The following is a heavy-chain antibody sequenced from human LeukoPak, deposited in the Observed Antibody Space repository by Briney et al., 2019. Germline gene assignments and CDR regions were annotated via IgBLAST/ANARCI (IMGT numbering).Heavy chain of an antibody. CDR1: GGSISSGSYY. J-gene: IGHJ4*02. V-gene: IGHV4-61*02. D-gene: IGHD5-24*01. Sequence: PSQTLSLTCTVSGGSISSGSYYWSWIRQPAGKGLEWIGRIYTSGSTNYNPSLKSRVTISVDTSKNQFSLKLSSVTAADTAVYYCARPRGWLQPFDYWGQGTLVTVSS. CDR3: ARPRGWLQPFDY. CDR2: IYTSGST.